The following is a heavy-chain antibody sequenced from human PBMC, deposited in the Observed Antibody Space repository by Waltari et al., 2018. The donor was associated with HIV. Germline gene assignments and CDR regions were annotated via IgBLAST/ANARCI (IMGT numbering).Heavy chain of an antibody. Sequence: QVQLVESGGGVVQPGRSLRLSCAASGFTFNPYAMHWVRQAPGKGLEWGAIISWEGMKKHDADSVKGRCTSSRYNSRNSLYLQMSSLGAEDTAVYYCGREGDYYDSSPFDYWGQGTLVTVSS. D-gene: IGHD3-22*01. CDR2: ISWEGMKK. CDR1: GFTFNPYA. J-gene: IGHJ4*02. CDR3: GREGDYYDSSPFDY. V-gene: IGHV3-30*04.